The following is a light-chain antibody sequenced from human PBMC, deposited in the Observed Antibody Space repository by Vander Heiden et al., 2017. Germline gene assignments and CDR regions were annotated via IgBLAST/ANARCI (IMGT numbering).Light chain of an antibody. CDR2: GNT. CDR3: QSYDSSLCGWV. V-gene: IGLV1-40*01. Sequence: QSVPTQPPPVSGAPGQRVTISCTGSSPNIGAGYDTHWYPQLPGTAPKRLIYGNTNRPSGVPDRFSGSQSGTSASLAITGLQAEDEADYYCQSYDSSLCGWVFGGGTKLTVL. CDR1: SPNIGAGYD. J-gene: IGLJ3*02.